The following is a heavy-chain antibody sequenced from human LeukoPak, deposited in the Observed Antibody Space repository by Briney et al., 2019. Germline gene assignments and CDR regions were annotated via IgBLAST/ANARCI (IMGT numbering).Heavy chain of an antibody. V-gene: IGHV1-2*02. CDR2: INPKSGGT. CDR3: ARDLAVTRFTGFDY. Sequence: ASVKVSCKASGYTFTGYYMHWVRQAPGQGLEWMGWINPKSGGTNYAQKFQGRATMTRGTSISTAYMELSRLRSDDTAVYYCARDLAVTRFTGFDYWGQGTLVTVSS. D-gene: IGHD4-17*01. CDR1: GYTFTGYY. J-gene: IGHJ4*02.